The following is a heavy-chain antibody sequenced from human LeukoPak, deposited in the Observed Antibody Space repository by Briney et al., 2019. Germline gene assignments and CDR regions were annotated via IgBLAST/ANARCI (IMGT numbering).Heavy chain of an antibody. J-gene: IGHJ6*02. Sequence: PSETLSLTCIVSGGSLRNYYWNRIRQTPGKGLEWIGYIYDSVSTNYNPSLKSRVTISVDTSKNQVSLKLSSVTAADTAVYYCARDGYYFYGVDVWGQGTTVTVSS. CDR2: IYDSVST. V-gene: IGHV4-59*01. CDR1: GGSLRNYY. CDR3: ARDGYYFYGVDV.